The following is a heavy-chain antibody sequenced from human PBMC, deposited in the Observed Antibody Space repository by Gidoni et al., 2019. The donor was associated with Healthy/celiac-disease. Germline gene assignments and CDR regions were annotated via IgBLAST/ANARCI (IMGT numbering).Heavy chain of an antibody. CDR1: GDSLSRNSAA. V-gene: IGHV6-1*01. CDR3: AREGNWNYGPYAFDI. CDR2: TYYRSKWCN. Sequence: QVQLQQSGPGVVKLSQNPSLTCAISGDSLSRNSAAWNWIRQSPLRGLEWLGMTYYRSKWCNDYAVSVKSRITINPDTSKNQFSLQLDSVTPEDTAVYYCAREGNWNYGPYAFDIWGQGTMVTVSS. J-gene: IGHJ3*02. D-gene: IGHD1-7*01.